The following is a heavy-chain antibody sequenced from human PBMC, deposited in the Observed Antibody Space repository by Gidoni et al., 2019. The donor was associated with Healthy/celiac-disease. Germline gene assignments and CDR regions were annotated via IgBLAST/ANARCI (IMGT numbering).Heavy chain of an antibody. D-gene: IGHD2-2*01. CDR1: GGSLSSGGYY. J-gene: IGHJ4*02. CDR3: ARGPHCSSTSCYVYFDY. CDR2: IYYSGST. Sequence: QVQLQESGPGLVKPSQTLSLTCTVSGGSLSSGGYYWSWIRQHPGKGLEWIGYIYYSGSTYYNPSLKSRVTISVDTSKNQFSLKLSSVTAADTAVYYCARGPHCSSTSCYVYFDYWGQGTLVTVSS. V-gene: IGHV4-31*03.